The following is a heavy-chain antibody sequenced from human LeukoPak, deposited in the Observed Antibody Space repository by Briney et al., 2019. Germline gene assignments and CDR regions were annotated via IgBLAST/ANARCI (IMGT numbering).Heavy chain of an antibody. V-gene: IGHV4-38-2*02. CDR3: ARVSGYDWDDYYYYMVV. D-gene: IGHD5-12*01. CDR2: IYHSGST. Sequence: PSETLSLTCTVSGYSISSGYYWGWIRQPPGKGLEWIGSIYHSGSTYYNPSLKSRVTISVDTSKNQFSLKLSSVTAADTAVYYCARVSGYDWDDYYYYMVVWGKGTTVTVSS. CDR1: GYSISSGYY. J-gene: IGHJ6*03.